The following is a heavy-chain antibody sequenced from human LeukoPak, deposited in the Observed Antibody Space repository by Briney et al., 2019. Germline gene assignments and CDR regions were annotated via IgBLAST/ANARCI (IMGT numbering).Heavy chain of an antibody. Sequence: GASVKVSCKASGYTFTGYYMHWVRQAPGQGLEWMGWINPNSGGTNYAQKFQGRVTMTRDTSISTAYMELSRLRSDDTAVYYRARGPGMSSYYYYYMDVWGKGTTVTVSS. J-gene: IGHJ6*03. D-gene: IGHD5/OR15-5a*01. CDR3: ARGPGMSSYYYYYMDV. CDR2: INPNSGGT. CDR1: GYTFTGYY. V-gene: IGHV1-2*02.